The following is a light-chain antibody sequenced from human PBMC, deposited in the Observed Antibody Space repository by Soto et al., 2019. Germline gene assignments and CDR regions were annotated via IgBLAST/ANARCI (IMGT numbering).Light chain of an antibody. CDR3: QQYNKWPLS. CDR2: GAS. V-gene: IGKV3-15*01. CDR1: QSVSSS. J-gene: IGKJ4*01. Sequence: EIVMTQSPATLSVSPGERATLSCWASQSVSSSLAWYQQKPGQTPRLLIYGASTRATGIPARFSGSGSGTVFTFNISILQSEDLAVYFCQQYNKWPLSFGGGTKVEI.